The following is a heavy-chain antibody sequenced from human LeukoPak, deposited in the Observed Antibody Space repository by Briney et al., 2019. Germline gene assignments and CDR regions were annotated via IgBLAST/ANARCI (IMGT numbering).Heavy chain of an antibody. Sequence: GGSLRLSCAGSGFSLSNYSMTWVRQAPGKGLEWVSSISSSSSYIYYADSVKGRFTISRDNANNSLYLQMNGLRVEDTAVYYCARDRCSGGICHHFYYYYHYMDVWGKGTSVTVSS. V-gene: IGHV3-21*01. CDR3: ARDRCSGGICHHFYYYYHYMDV. D-gene: IGHD2-15*01. CDR2: ISSSSSYI. J-gene: IGHJ6*03. CDR1: GFSLSNYS.